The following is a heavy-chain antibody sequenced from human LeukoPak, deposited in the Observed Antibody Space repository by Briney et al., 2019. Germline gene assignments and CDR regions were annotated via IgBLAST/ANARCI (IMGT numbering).Heavy chain of an antibody. D-gene: IGHD3-16*02. Sequence: ASVKVSCKASGGTFSSYAISWVRQAPGQGLEWMGRIIPIFGTANYAQKFQGRVTITTDESTGTAYMELSSLRSEDTAVYYCAIGLRLGELSLYQPFDYWGQGTLVTVSS. CDR3: AIGLRLGELSLYQPFDY. J-gene: IGHJ4*02. CDR2: IIPIFGTA. CDR1: GGTFSSYA. V-gene: IGHV1-69*05.